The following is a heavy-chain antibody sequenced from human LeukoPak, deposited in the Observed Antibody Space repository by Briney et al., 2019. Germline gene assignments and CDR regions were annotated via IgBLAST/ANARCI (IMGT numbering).Heavy chain of an antibody. V-gene: IGHV3-30*02. CDR1: GFAFSNFG. J-gene: IGHJ4*02. Sequence: GGSLRLSCAASGFAFSNFGLHWVRQAPGKGLEWVAFIPYDGSDKDYADSVKGRFTISRDNSKNTLYLQVNSLRAEDTAVYYCTKHHYSGSSGYYFFDYWGQGTLVTVSS. CDR2: IPYDGSDK. D-gene: IGHD3-22*01. CDR3: TKHHYSGSSGYYFFDY.